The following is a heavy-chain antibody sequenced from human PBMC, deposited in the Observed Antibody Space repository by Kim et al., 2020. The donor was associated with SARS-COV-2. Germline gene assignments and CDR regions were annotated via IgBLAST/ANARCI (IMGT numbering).Heavy chain of an antibody. V-gene: IGHV4-59*13. D-gene: IGHD3-3*01. CDR1: GCSISGFY. J-gene: IGHJ5*02. CDR2: VSSFSGSA. CDR3: AKVEGGAYNDFCSTNTWLDP. Sequence: SETLSLTCSVSGCSISGFYWSWIRQSPGKGLEWVCHVSSFSGSANYNPSLSSRLTTSVDTSKNQVSLRRSSVTAADTVVYCCAKVEGGAYNDFCSTNTWLDPWGKGTVDTVSS.